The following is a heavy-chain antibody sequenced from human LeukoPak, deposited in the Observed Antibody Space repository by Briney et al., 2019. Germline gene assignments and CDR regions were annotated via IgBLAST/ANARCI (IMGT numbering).Heavy chain of an antibody. J-gene: IGHJ3*02. Sequence: ASETLSLTCAVYGGSFSGYYWSWIRQPPGKGLEWIGEINHSGSTNYNPSLKSRVTISVDTSKNQFSLKLSSVTAADTAVYYCARADSSSWYFDAFDIWRQGTMVTVSS. D-gene: IGHD6-13*01. V-gene: IGHV4-34*01. CDR3: ARADSSSWYFDAFDI. CDR1: GGSFSGYY. CDR2: INHSGST.